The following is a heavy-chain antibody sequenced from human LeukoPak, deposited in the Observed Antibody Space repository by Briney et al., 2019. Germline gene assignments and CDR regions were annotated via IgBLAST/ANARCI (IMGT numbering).Heavy chain of an antibody. V-gene: IGHV4-4*07. D-gene: IGHD3-10*01. CDR3: ARDRQTYYGSGRRFDY. Sequence: PSETLSLTCTVSGGSISSYYWSWIRQPAGKGLEWIGRIYTSGSTNYNPSLKSRVTMSVDTSKNQFSLKLSSVTAADTPVYYCARDRQTYYGSGRRFDYWGQGTLVTVSS. J-gene: IGHJ4*02. CDR2: IYTSGST. CDR1: GGSISSYY.